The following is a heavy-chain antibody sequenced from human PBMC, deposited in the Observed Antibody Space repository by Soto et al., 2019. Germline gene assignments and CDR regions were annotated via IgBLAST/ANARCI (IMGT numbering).Heavy chain of an antibody. V-gene: IGHV1-3*01. J-gene: IGHJ6*02. CDR1: GYSFTKYG. D-gene: IGHD2-2*01. Sequence: QVQLVQSGTEVKKSGASVKVSCKTSGYSFTKYGLHWVRQAPGQRLEWMGWINPGNGDTKYSQKFQGRVTITRDTSATTAYMELSSLRSEDSAVFYCARTDCSSTSCYNYYYYGMDVWGQGTTVTVSS. CDR2: INPGNGDT. CDR3: ARTDCSSTSCYNYYYYGMDV.